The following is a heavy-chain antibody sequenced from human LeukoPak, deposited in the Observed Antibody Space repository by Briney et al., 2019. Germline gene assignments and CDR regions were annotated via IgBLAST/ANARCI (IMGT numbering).Heavy chain of an antibody. J-gene: IGHJ4*02. Sequence: GGSLRLSCAASGFTFSSYGMHWVRQAPGKGLEWVAVIWYDGSNKYYADSVKGRFTISRDNSKNTLYLQMNSLRAEDTAVYYCARDFYDSSGYSAPGDYWGQATLVTVSS. CDR1: GFTFSSYG. D-gene: IGHD3-22*01. V-gene: IGHV3-33*01. CDR3: ARDFYDSSGYSAPGDY. CDR2: IWYDGSNK.